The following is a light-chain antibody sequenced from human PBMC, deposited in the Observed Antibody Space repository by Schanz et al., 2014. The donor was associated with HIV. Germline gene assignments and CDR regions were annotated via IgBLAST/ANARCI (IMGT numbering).Light chain of an antibody. CDR3: QQYGSSPGT. J-gene: IGKJ2*01. V-gene: IGKV3-20*01. CDR1: QIISTS. CDR2: GAS. Sequence: EAVLTQSPATLSVYPGERVTLSCRTTQIISTSLAWYQQRPGQPPRLLVYGASSRAAGIPDRFSGSGSGTDFTLTISRLEPEDFAVYYCQQYGSSPGTFGQGTKLEIK.